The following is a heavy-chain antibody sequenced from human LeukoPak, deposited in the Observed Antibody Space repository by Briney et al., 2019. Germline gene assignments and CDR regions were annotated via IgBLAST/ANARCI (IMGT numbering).Heavy chain of an antibody. V-gene: IGHV4-59*01. CDR1: GGSISSYY. D-gene: IGHD4-23*01. Sequence: SETLSLTCTVSGGSISSYYWSWIRQPPGKGLEWIGYIYYSGSTNYNPSLKSRVTISVDTSKNQFSLKLSSVTAADTAVYYCARHGTVVISFFDYWGQGTLVTVSS. CDR3: ARHGTVVISFFDY. CDR2: IYYSGST. J-gene: IGHJ4*02.